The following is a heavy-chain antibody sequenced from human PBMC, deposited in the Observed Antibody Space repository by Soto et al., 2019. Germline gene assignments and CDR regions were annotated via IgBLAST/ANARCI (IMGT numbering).Heavy chain of an antibody. CDR2: IIPILGIA. CDR1: GGTFSSYT. D-gene: IGHD6-13*01. Sequence: QVQLVQSGAEVKKPGSSVKVSCKASGGTFSSYTISWVRQAPGQGLEWMGRIIPILGIANYAQKFQGRVTITADKSTRTAYMELSSLRTADTAVYYCARDIRRYHQGIAAADNDYWGQGTLVTVSS. V-gene: IGHV1-69*08. CDR3: ARDIRRYHQGIAAADNDY. J-gene: IGHJ4*02.